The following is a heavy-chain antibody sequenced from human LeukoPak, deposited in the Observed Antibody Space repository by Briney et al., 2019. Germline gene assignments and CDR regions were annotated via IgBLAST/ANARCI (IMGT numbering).Heavy chain of an antibody. J-gene: IGHJ6*02. CDR3: ARARFLEWLLPSYYGMDV. CDR1: GYTFTGYY. D-gene: IGHD3-3*01. CDR2: INPNSGGT. Sequence: ASVKVSCKSSGYTFTGYYMYWVRQAPGQGLEWMGWINPNSGGTNYAQKFQGRVTMTRGTSISTAYMELSRLRSDDTAVYYCARARFLEWLLPSYYGMDVWGQGTTVTVS. V-gene: IGHV1-2*02.